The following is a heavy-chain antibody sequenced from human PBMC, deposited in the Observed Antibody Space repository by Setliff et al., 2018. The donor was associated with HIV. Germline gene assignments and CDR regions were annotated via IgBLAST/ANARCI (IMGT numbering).Heavy chain of an antibody. CDR1: GGSISSGTYY. Sequence: SETLSLTCTVSGGSISSGTYYWSWIRQPAGKGLECIGHIYTSGSTNYNPSLKSRVTMSVDTAKNQFSLNLNSVTAADTAVYYCARAIVGAPGDYVTPGYFQHWGQGTLVTVSS. CDR2: IYTSGST. D-gene: IGHD1-26*01. V-gene: IGHV4-61*09. CDR3: ARAIVGAPGDYVTPGYFQH. J-gene: IGHJ1*01.